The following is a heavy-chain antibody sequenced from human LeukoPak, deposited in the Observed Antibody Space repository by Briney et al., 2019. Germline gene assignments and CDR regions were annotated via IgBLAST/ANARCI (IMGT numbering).Heavy chain of an antibody. CDR2: INPSGGST. CDR1: GYTFTSYY. CDR3: ARGSSGWYSVAY. D-gene: IGHD6-19*01. J-gene: IGHJ4*02. V-gene: IGHV1-46*01. Sequence: ASVKVSRKASGYTFTSYYMHWVRRAPGQGLEWMGIINPSGGSTSYAQKFQGRVTMTRDTSTSTVYMELSSLRSEDTAVYYCARGSSGWYSVAYWGQGTLVTVSS.